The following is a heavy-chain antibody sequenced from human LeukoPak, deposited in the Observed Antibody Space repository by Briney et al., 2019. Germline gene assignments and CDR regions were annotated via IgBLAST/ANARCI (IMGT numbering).Heavy chain of an antibody. J-gene: IGHJ4*02. D-gene: IGHD6-19*01. Sequence: KHGESLKISCKGSGYSFTSYWIAWVRQMPGKGLEWMGIIYPSDSNTRYSPSFQGQVTISADKSISTAYLQWSSLKASDTAMYYCARGGYTTGWYPGYWGQGTLVTVSS. CDR2: IYPSDSNT. CDR1: GYSFTSYW. CDR3: ARGGYTTGWYPGY. V-gene: IGHV5-51*01.